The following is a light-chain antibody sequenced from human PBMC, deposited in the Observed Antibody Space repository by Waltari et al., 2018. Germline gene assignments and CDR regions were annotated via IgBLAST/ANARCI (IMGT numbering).Light chain of an antibody. CDR3: QSYDSTLGGWGV. J-gene: IGLJ2*01. CDR2: NNN. V-gene: IGLV1-40*01. Sequence: QSVLTPPPSVSGAPGQRVTIPCTGCSFNIGTTNTVHWYQPLPGAAPKLLIYNNNNRPSGVPDRFLGSTSGTSASLTITGLQPEDEADYYCQSYDSTLGGWGVFGGGTKLTVL. CDR1: SFNIGTTNT.